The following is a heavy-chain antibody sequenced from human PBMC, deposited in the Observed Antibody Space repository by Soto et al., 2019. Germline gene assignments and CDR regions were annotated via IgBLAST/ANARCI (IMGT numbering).Heavy chain of an antibody. D-gene: IGHD2-2*01. V-gene: IGHV3-23*01. CDR1: GFTFSSYA. J-gene: IGHJ4*02. Sequence: GGSLRLSCAASGFTFSSYAMSWVRQAPGKGLEWVSAISGSGGSTYYADSVKGRFTISRDNSKNTLYLQMNSLRAEDTAVYYCAKDKYSSISLPGTEAFWGQGTLVTVSA. CDR2: ISGSGGST. CDR3: AKDKYSSISLPGTEAF.